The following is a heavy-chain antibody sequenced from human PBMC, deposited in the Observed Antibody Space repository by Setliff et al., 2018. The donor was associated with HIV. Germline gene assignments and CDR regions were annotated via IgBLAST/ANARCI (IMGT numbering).Heavy chain of an antibody. J-gene: IGHJ4*02. CDR2: IYYSGTT. Sequence: SETLSLTCTVSGGSIDSTSYYWGWIRQPPGKGLEWIGSIYYSGTTYYNPSLQSRVIISVDTSNNQISLKPTSVTAADTAVYYCTIPASSLAPNWGRGTQVTVSS. V-gene: IGHV4-39*01. CDR3: TIPASSLAPN. CDR1: GGSIDSTSYY.